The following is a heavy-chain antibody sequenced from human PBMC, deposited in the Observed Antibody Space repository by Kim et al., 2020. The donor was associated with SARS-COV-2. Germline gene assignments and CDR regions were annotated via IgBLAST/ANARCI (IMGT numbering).Heavy chain of an antibody. D-gene: IGHD3-3*01. Sequence: GESLKISCKGSGYSFTSYWIGWVRQMPGKGLEWMGIIYPGDSDTRYSPSFQGQVTISADKSISTAYLQWSSLKASDTAMYYCARQRKYYDFWSGTYPSWGWFDPWGQGTLVTVSS. CDR3: ARQRKYYDFWSGTYPSWGWFDP. V-gene: IGHV5-51*01. CDR2: IYPGDSDT. CDR1: GYSFTSYW. J-gene: IGHJ5*02.